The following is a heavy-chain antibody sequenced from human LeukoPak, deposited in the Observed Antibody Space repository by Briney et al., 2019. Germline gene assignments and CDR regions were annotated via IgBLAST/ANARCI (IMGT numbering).Heavy chain of an antibody. CDR3: ARDGTTRDYYYYYMDV. D-gene: IGHD1-1*01. Sequence: SETLSLTCTVSGGSISSYYWSWIRQPPGKGLEWIGRIYTSGSTNYNPSLKSRVTISVDTSKNQFSLKLSSVTAADTAVYYCARDGTTRDYYYYYMDVWGKGTTVTISS. CDR1: GGSISSYY. V-gene: IGHV4-4*08. J-gene: IGHJ6*03. CDR2: IYTSGST.